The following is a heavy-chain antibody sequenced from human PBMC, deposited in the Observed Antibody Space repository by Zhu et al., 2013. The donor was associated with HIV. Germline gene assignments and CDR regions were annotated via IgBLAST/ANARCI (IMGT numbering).Heavy chain of an antibody. J-gene: IGHJ4*02. D-gene: IGHD2-15*01. Sequence: QVQLVQSGAEVKRPGSSVKVSCKASGDTFSSSAISWVRQAPGQGLDWMGGIIPVFGTTYYAQKSQGRVTITADRSTSTAYMDLSSLRSEDTAVYYCARGNRYCSGGTCYLDSWGQGTLVTVS. CDR1: GDTFSSSA. CDR2: IIPVFGTT. V-gene: IGHV1-69*06. CDR3: ARGNRYCSGGTCYLDS.